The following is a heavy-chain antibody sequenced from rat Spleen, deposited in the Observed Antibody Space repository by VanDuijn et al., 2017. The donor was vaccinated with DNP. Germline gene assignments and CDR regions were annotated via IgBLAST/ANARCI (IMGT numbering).Heavy chain of an antibody. CDR2: ISDNGGTP. CDR3: AKGPNYGGWNDYFDY. Sequence: EVLLVESDGGLVQPGRSLKLSCAVSGFTFSDYYMAWVRQAPAKGLEWVATISDNGGTPYYRDSVKGRFTISRDIAQNILYMQMNKLGSEDTAIYYCAKGPNYGGWNDYFDYWGQGVMVTVSS. J-gene: IGHJ2*01. V-gene: IGHV5-7*01. D-gene: IGHD1-11*01. CDR1: GFTFSDYY.